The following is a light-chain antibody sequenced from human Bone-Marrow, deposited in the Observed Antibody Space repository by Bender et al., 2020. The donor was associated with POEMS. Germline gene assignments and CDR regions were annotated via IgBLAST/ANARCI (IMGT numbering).Light chain of an antibody. CDR3: CSYTSGSTLI. V-gene: IGLV2-23*02. J-gene: IGLJ2*01. CDR2: EVN. CDR1: SSDVGYNND. Sequence: QSALTQPASVSGSPGQSITISCTGTSSDVGYNNDVSWYRQYPGEVPKVLIYEVNKRPSGVSDRFSGSRSGNTASLTVSGLQAEDEADYYCCSYTSGSTLIFGGGTKVTVL.